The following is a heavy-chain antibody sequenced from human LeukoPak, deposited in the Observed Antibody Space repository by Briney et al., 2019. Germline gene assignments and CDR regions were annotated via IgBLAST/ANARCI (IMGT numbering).Heavy chain of an antibody. Sequence: ASVKVSCKASGYTFTSYDINWVRQATGQGLEWMGWMNPNSGNTGYAQKFQGRVTMTRNTSISTAYMELSSLRSEDTAVYYCAIVPRPGEYNYGYGGYWGQGTPVAVSS. V-gene: IGHV1-8*01. D-gene: IGHD5-18*01. CDR2: MNPNSGNT. CDR1: GYTFTSYD. CDR3: AIVPRPGEYNYGYGGY. J-gene: IGHJ4*02.